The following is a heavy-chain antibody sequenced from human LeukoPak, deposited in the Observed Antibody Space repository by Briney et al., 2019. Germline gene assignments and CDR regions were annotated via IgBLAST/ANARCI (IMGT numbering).Heavy chain of an antibody. D-gene: IGHD2-2*01. CDR2: TSSSSSYI. CDR1: GFTFSSYS. J-gene: IGHJ5*02. V-gene: IGHV3-21*01. Sequence: GGSLRLSCAASGFTFSSYSMNWVRQAPGKGLEWVSFTSSSSSYIYYADSVKGRFTISRDNAKNSLYLQMNSLRAEDTAVYYCARARCSSTSCLFGTFDPWGQGTLVTVSS. CDR3: ARARCSSTSCLFGTFDP.